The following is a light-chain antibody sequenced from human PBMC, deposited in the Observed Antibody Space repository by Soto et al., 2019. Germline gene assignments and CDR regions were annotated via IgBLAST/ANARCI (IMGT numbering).Light chain of an antibody. CDR1: QSVSSN. CDR3: QQRYNWPLIT. V-gene: IGKV3-15*01. CDR2: GAS. J-gene: IGKJ5*01. Sequence: EIVMTQSPATLSVSPGEGATLSCRASQSVSSNLTWYQQKPGQAPRLLIYGASTRATGVPARFSGSGSGTEFTLTISSLQSEDFAVYYCQQRYNWPLITFGQGTRLEIK.